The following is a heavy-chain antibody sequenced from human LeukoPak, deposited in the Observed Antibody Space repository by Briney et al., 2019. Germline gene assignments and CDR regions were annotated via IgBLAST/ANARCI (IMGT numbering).Heavy chain of an antibody. Sequence: SETLSLTCTVSGGSISSYYWSWIRQPPGKGLEWIGYIYYSGSTNYNPSLKSRVTISVDTSKNQFSLKLSSMTAADTAVYYCARKQQLDYYYYYMDVWGKGTTVTVSS. CDR1: GGSISSYY. CDR3: ARKQQLDYYYYYMDV. J-gene: IGHJ6*03. V-gene: IGHV4-59*01. CDR2: IYYSGST. D-gene: IGHD6-13*01.